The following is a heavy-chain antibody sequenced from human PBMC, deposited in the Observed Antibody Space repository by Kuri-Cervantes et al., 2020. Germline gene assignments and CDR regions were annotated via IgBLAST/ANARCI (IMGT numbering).Heavy chain of an antibody. V-gene: IGHV4-34*01. J-gene: IGHJ5*02. CDR3: ARGSSWYRDWFDP. CDR2: INHSGST. Sequence: SETLSPTCAVYCGSFSGYYWSWIRHPQRKGLEWIGEINHSGSTNYNPSLKSRVTISVNTSKNQFSLKLSSVTAADTAVYYCARGSSWYRDWFDPWGQGTLVTVSS. CDR1: CGSFSGYY. D-gene: IGHD6-13*01.